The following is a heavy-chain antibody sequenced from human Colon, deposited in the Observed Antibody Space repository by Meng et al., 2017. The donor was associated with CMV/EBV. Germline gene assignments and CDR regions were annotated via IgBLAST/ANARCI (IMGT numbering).Heavy chain of an antibody. Sequence: ITLKESGPTLVTPTQLLPPTCTFSGFSIRTHEVGVHWIRQPPGKALEWLALIYWDDDNQFRPSLKNRITITKDTSKTQVVLTMTNMDPVDTATYYCAHGRGWLTDYWGQGTLVTVSS. V-gene: IGHV2-5*02. CDR1: GFSIRTHEVG. CDR3: AHGRGWLTDY. D-gene: IGHD6-19*01. J-gene: IGHJ4*02. CDR2: IYWDDDN.